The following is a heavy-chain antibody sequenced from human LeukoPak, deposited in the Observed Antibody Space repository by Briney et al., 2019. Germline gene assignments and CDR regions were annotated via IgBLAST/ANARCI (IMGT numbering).Heavy chain of an antibody. Sequence: SETLSLTCTVSGDSISSGDNYWTWIRQPPGKALEWIAYIYNSGTAYYNPSLKSRLRISLDTSKNHFALNLNSVTAADTAAYFRARGRYYYGMDVWGQGTTVTVSS. J-gene: IGHJ6*02. V-gene: IGHV4-30-4*01. CDR2: IYNSGTA. CDR1: GDSISSGDNY. CDR3: ARGRYYYGMDV.